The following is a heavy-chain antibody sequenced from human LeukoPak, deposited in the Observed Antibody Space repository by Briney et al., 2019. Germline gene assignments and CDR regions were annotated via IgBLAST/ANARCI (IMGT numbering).Heavy chain of an antibody. D-gene: IGHD3-22*01. J-gene: IGHJ4*02. CDR3: ARHAHSYYYDSSGSADY. Sequence: GESLKISYKGSGYSFTSYWIGWVRQMPGKGLEWMGIIYPGDSDTRYSPSFQGQVTISADKSISTAYLQWSSLKASDTAMYYCARHAHSYYYDSSGSADYWGQGTLVTVSS. CDR1: GYSFTSYW. V-gene: IGHV5-51*01. CDR2: IYPGDSDT.